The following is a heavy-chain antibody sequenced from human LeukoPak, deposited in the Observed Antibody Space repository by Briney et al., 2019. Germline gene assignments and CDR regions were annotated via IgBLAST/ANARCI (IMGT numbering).Heavy chain of an antibody. CDR1: GDSITFGGYS. V-gene: IGHV4-30-2*01. D-gene: IGHD1-26*01. CDR2: IYHSGST. CDR3: ARGSGSYVNYFDY. J-gene: IGHJ4*01. Sequence: SETLSLTCAVSGDSITFGGYSWSWIRQPPGTGLEWIGYIYHSGSTYYNPSLKSRVTISIDGSKNQFSLKLSSVTAADTAVYYCARGSGSYVNYFDYGGKEPWSPSPQ.